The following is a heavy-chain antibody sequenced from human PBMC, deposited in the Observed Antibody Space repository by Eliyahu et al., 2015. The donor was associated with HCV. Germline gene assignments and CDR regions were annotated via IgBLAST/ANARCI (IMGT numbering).Heavy chain of an antibody. D-gene: IGHD3-3*01. Sequence: EVQLVESGGGLVQPGGSLRXXCAASGXTFXNXWMHWVRQXPRKGLEWVSRIRSDASDTSCADSVRGRFTISRDNAKNALYLQMNSLRVEDTAVYFCAAEIFGAATFDIWGQGTMVTVSS. CDR1: GXTFXNXW. V-gene: IGHV3-74*01. CDR3: AAEIFGAATFDI. J-gene: IGHJ3*02. CDR2: IRSDASDT.